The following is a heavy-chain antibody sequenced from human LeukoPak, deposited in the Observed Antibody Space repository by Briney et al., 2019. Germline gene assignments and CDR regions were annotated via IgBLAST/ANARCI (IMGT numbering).Heavy chain of an antibody. CDR3: AKESTVTPGNVNWFDP. J-gene: IGHJ5*02. V-gene: IGHV3-53*01. Sequence: PGGSLRLSCTVYGFTVSSNSMSWVRQAPGKGLEWVSFIYSDNTHYSDSVKGRFTISRDNSKNTLYLQMNSLRAEDTAMYYCAKESTVTPGNVNWFDPWGQGTLVTVSS. CDR1: GFTVSSNS. CDR2: IYSDNT. D-gene: IGHD4-17*01.